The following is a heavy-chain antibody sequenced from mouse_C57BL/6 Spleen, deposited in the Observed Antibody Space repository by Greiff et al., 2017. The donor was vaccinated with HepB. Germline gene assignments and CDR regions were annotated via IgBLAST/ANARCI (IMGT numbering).Heavy chain of an antibody. J-gene: IGHJ2*01. CDR2: IYPGSGSN. V-gene: IGHV1-55*01. Sequence: QVQLQQPGAELVKPGASVKMSCKASGYTFTSYWITWVKQRPGQGLEWIGDIYPGSGSNNYNEKFKSKATLTVDKSSSTAYMQLRSLTSEDSAVYYCAAYYYGSSHYFDYWGQGTTLTVSS. CDR1: GYTFTSYW. D-gene: IGHD1-1*01. CDR3: AAYYYGSSHYFDY.